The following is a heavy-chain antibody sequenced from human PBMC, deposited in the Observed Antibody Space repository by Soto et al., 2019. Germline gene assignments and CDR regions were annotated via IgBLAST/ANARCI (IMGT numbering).Heavy chain of an antibody. D-gene: IGHD2-8*01. CDR1: GGSISSSSYY. CDR3: ARHEGPQKVYAFFDY. V-gene: IGHV4-39*01. Sequence: QLQLQESGPGLVKPSETLSLTCTVSGGSISSSSYYWGWIRQPPGKGLEWIGSIYYSGSTYYNPSLKSRVTISVDTSKNQFSLKLSSVTAADTAVYYCARHEGPQKVYAFFDYWGQGTLVTVSS. J-gene: IGHJ4*02. CDR2: IYYSGST.